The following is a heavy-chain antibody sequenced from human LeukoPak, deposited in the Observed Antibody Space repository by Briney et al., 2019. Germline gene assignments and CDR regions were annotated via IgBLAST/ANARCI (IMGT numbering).Heavy chain of an antibody. Sequence: PSETLSLTCTVSGGSISSYYWSWIRQPPGKGLEWIGYIYYSGSANYNPSLKSRVTISVDTSKNQFSLKLSSVTAADTAVYYCARYRDSGGPGPFDYWGQGTLVTVSS. D-gene: IGHD1-26*01. CDR1: GGSISSYY. CDR3: ARYRDSGGPGPFDY. CDR2: IYYSGSA. V-gene: IGHV4-59*01. J-gene: IGHJ4*02.